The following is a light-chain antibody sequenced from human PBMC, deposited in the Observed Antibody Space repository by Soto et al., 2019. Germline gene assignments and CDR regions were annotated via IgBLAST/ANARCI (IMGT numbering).Light chain of an antibody. Sequence: EIVMTQSPATLSVSPGERATLSCRSSQTVSLNLAWYQQKPGQAPRLLFHGASTRATGIPARFSGSGSGTEFTLTISSLQSEDFAVYYCQHYGSSPITFGQGTRLEIK. V-gene: IGKV3-15*01. CDR1: QTVSLN. J-gene: IGKJ5*01. CDR2: GAS. CDR3: QHYGSSPIT.